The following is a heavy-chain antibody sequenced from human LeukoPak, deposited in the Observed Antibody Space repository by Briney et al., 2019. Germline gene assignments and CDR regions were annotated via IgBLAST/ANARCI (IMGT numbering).Heavy chain of an antibody. J-gene: IGHJ4*02. V-gene: IGHV3-23*01. CDR2: IGGSGGST. CDR1: GFTFSSYA. CDR3: AKDLLIYDFWSGRSYYFDY. D-gene: IGHD3-3*01. Sequence: GGSLRLSCAASGFTFSSYAMSWVRQAPGKGLEWVSAIGGSGGSTYYADSVKGRFTISRDNSKNTLYLQMNSLRAEDTAVYYCAKDLLIYDFWSGRSYYFDYWGQGTLVTVSS.